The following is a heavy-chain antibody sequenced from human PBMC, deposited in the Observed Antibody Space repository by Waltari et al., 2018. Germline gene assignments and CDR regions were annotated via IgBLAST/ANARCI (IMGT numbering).Heavy chain of an antibody. CDR1: GGSFSGYY. V-gene: IGHV4-34*01. CDR3: ARGSTIFGVVTYYYYYGMDV. Sequence: QVQLQQWSAGLLKPSETLSLTCAVYGGSFSGYYWRWLRQPPGKRLEWIGEINHSGSTNYNPSLKSRVTISVDTSKNQFSLKLSSVTAADTAVYYCARGSTIFGVVTYYYYYGMDVWGQGTTVTVSS. J-gene: IGHJ6*02. D-gene: IGHD3-3*01. CDR2: INHSGST.